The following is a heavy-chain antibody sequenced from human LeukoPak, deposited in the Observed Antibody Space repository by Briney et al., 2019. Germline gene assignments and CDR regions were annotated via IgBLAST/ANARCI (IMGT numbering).Heavy chain of an antibody. CDR3: ARGPPNYYDSPTDAFDI. V-gene: IGHV4-61*02. CDR1: GGSISSGSYY. D-gene: IGHD3-22*01. Sequence: SQTLSLTCTVSGGSISSGSYYWSWIRQPAGKGLEWIGRIYTSGSTNYNPSLKSRVTISVDTSKNQFSLKLSSVTAADTAVYYCARGPPNYYDSPTDAFDIWGQGTMVTVSS. CDR2: IYTSGST. J-gene: IGHJ3*02.